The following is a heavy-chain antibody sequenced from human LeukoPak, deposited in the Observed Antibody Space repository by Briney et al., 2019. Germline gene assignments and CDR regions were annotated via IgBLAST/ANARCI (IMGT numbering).Heavy chain of an antibody. Sequence: GSLRLSCVASQFTFGNYAMSWVRQTPGKGLEWVSAVSGDGHSTYSADSVRGRFIISRDNSKSTLYLQMNSLRAEDTALYYCAKVAGSSGWYGGNAFDIWGQGTLVTVSS. D-gene: IGHD6-19*01. CDR1: QFTFGNYA. V-gene: IGHV3-23*01. J-gene: IGHJ3*02. CDR3: AKVAGSSGWYGGNAFDI. CDR2: VSGDGHST.